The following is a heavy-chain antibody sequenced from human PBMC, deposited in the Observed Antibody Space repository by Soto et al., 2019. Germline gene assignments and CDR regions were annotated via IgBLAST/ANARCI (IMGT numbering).Heavy chain of an antibody. CDR2: ISYDGSNK. J-gene: IGHJ6*02. D-gene: IGHD5-18*01. Sequence: GGSLRLSCAASGFTFSSYAMHWVRQAPGKGLEWVAVISYDGSNKYYADSVKGRFTISRDNSKNTLYLQMNSLRAEDTAVYYCARPYTAMAVYGMDVWGQGTTVTVSS. V-gene: IGHV3-30-3*01. CDR1: GFTFSSYA. CDR3: ARPYTAMAVYGMDV.